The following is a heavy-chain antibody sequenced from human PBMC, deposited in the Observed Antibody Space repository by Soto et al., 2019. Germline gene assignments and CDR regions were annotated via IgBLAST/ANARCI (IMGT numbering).Heavy chain of an antibody. V-gene: IGHV4-4*07. CDR3: ARCGLDYGMDV. CDR2: ISTSGTT. CDR1: GASISSYF. D-gene: IGHD3-16*01. Sequence: SETLSLTCTVSGASISSYFWTWIRQPAGKGLDWIGRISTSGTTNYNPSLKSRVTMSVDTSKNHFSLNLSSVTAADTAVYYCARCGLDYGMDVWGQGTTVTVSS. J-gene: IGHJ6*02.